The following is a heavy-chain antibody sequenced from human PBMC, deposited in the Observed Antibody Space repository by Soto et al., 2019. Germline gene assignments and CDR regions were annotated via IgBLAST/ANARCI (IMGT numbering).Heavy chain of an antibody. Sequence: RLSCAASGFTFSSYGMHWVRQAPGKGLEWVAVISYDGSNKYYADSVKGRFTISRDNSKNTLYLQMNSLRAEDTAVYYCAKRFGGYYNYYYGMDVWGQGTTVTVSS. CDR2: ISYDGSNK. CDR1: GFTFSSYG. J-gene: IGHJ6*02. CDR3: AKRFGGYYNYYYGMDV. V-gene: IGHV3-30*18. D-gene: IGHD3-10*01.